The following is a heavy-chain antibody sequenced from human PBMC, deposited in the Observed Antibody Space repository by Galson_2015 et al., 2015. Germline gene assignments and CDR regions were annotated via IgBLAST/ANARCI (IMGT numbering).Heavy chain of an antibody. D-gene: IGHD6-6*01. CDR1: GFPFSDYY. V-gene: IGHV3-11*01. J-gene: IGHJ4*02. CDR3: ARGIAARGVIDY. Sequence: LTLSCAASGFPFSDYYLGSLRQAPGTGLEWVSYISSSGSTLYYADSVKGRFPISRDNAKNSLYLQMNSLRAEDTAVYYCARGIAARGVIDYWGQGTLVTVSS. CDR2: ISSSGSTL.